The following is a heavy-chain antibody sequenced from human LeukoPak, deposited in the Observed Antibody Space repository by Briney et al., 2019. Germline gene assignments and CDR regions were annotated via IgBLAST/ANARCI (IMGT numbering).Heavy chain of an antibody. J-gene: IGHJ5*02. Sequence: SETLSFTCAVSGYSISSGYYWGWIRQPPGKGLEWIGSIYHSGSTYYNPSLKSRVTISVDTSKNQFSLKLSSVTAADTAVYYCARGRDLGPKYYDFWSGYYSGFWFDPWGQGTLVTVSS. CDR2: IYHSGST. CDR1: GYSISSGYY. V-gene: IGHV4-38-2*01. D-gene: IGHD3-3*01. CDR3: ARGRDLGPKYYDFWSGYYSGFWFDP.